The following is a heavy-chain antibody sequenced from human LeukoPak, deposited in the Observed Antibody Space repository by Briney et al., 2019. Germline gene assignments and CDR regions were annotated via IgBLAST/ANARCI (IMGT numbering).Heavy chain of an antibody. CDR2: ISGSGGST. CDR3: AKDLLDEVVVVPAARPFSDY. Sequence: PGGSLRLSCAASGFTFSSYAMSWVRQAPGKGLEWVSAISGSGGSTYYADSVKGRFTISRDNSKNTLYLQMNSLRGEDTAVYYCAKDLLDEVVVVPAARPFSDYWGQGTLVTVSS. CDR1: GFTFSSYA. D-gene: IGHD2-2*02. J-gene: IGHJ4*02. V-gene: IGHV3-23*01.